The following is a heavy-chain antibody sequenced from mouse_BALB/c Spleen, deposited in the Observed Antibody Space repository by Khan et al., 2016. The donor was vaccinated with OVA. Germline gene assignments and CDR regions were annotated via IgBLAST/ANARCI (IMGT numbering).Heavy chain of an antibody. CDR3: ARNCRSDVYFDY. J-gene: IGHJ2*01. V-gene: IGHV1S136*01. D-gene: IGHD2-14*01. CDR1: GYTFTSYV. Sequence: VQLKQSGPELVKPGASVKMSCKASGYTFTSYVMHWVKQKPGQGLEWIGYIYPYNDDTKYNEKFKGKATLTSDKSYSTAYMELSSLTSEDSAVYFFARNCRSDVYFDYWGQGTTLTVSS. CDR2: IYPYNDDT.